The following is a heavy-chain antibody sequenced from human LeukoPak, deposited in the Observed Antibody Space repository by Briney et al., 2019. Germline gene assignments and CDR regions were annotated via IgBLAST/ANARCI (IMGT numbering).Heavy chain of an antibody. Sequence: GASVKVSCKVSGYTLTELSMHWVRQAPGKGLEWMGGFDPEDGETIYAQKFQGRVTMTEDTSTDTAYMELSSLRSEDTAVYYCATTRPHYYDSSGYSLPFDDWGQGTLVTVSS. CDR1: GYTLTELS. J-gene: IGHJ4*02. CDR3: ATTRPHYYDSSGYSLPFDD. CDR2: FDPEDGET. D-gene: IGHD3-22*01. V-gene: IGHV1-24*01.